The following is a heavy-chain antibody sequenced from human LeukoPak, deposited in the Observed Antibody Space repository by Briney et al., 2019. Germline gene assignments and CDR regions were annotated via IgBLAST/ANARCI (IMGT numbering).Heavy chain of an antibody. D-gene: IGHD6-13*01. V-gene: IGHV3-33*06. CDR1: GFTFSSYG. Sequence: PGGSLRLSCAASGFTFSSYGMHWVRQAPGRGLEWVAVIWYDGSNKYHADSVKGRFTISRDNSKNTLYLQMNSLRAEDTAVYYCAKDGPAAGFLYYYYGMDVWGQGTTVTVSS. CDR2: IWYDGSNK. J-gene: IGHJ6*02. CDR3: AKDGPAAGFLYYYYGMDV.